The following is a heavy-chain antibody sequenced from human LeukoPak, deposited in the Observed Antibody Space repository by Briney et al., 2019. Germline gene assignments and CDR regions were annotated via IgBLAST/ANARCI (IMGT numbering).Heavy chain of an antibody. CDR3: AKDASIEYSSSSYFDY. CDR2: ISGSGGST. CDR1: GFTFSSYA. Sequence: GGSLRLSCAASGFTFSSYAMSWVRQAPGKGLEWVSAISGSGGSTYYADSVKGRFTISRDKSKNTLYLQMNSLRAEDTAVYYCAKDASIEYSSSSYFDYWGQGTLVTVSS. D-gene: IGHD6-6*01. J-gene: IGHJ4*02. V-gene: IGHV3-23*01.